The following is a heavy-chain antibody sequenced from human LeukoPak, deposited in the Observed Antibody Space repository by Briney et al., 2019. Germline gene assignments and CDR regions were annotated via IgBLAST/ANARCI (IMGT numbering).Heavy chain of an antibody. J-gene: IGHJ4*02. Sequence: ASVKVSCKASGYTFTGYYMHWVRQAPGQGLEWMGWINPSGGSTSYAQKFQGRVTMTRDTSTSTVYMELSSLRSEDTAVYYCARDQYDILTGYHIPGYWGQGTLVTVSS. CDR1: GYTFTGYY. V-gene: IGHV1-46*01. CDR2: INPSGGST. CDR3: ARDQYDILTGYHIPGY. D-gene: IGHD3-9*01.